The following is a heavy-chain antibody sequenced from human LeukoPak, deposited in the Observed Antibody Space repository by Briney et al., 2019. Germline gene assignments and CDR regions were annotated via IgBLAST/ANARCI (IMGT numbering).Heavy chain of an antibody. CDR1: GFTFSSYA. CDR3: TKIPVSGSWVVWFDP. Sequence: PGGSLRHSCAASGFTFSSYAMSWVRPAPGKGLEWVSAISGSGGSTYYADSVKGRFTPSRDNSKSTLYLQMNSLRAEDTAVYYCTKIPVSGSWVVWFDPWGQGTLVIVSA. CDR2: ISGSGGST. V-gene: IGHV3-23*01. D-gene: IGHD6-19*01. J-gene: IGHJ5*02.